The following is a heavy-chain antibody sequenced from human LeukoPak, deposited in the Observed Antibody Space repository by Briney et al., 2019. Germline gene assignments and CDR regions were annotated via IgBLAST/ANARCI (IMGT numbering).Heavy chain of an antibody. J-gene: IGHJ5*02. Sequence: ASETLSLTCTVSGGSISSYYWSWIRQPPGKGLEWIGYIYYSGSTNYNPSLKSRVTISVDTSKNQFSLKLSSVTAADTAVYYCARDNPSRLGNWFDPWGQGTLVAVSS. D-gene: IGHD6-25*01. CDR2: IYYSGST. CDR1: GGSISSYY. CDR3: ARDNPSRLGNWFDP. V-gene: IGHV4-59*01.